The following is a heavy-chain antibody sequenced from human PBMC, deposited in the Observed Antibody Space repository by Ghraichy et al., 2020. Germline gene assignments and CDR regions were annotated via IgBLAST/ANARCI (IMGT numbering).Heavy chain of an antibody. J-gene: IGHJ5*02. CDR3: ARGRRFCSSTSCYYWFDP. D-gene: IGHD2-2*01. CDR1: GYTFTSYD. CDR2: MNPNSGNT. Sequence: ASVKVSCKASGYTFTSYDINWVRQATGQGLEWMGWMNPNSGNTGYAQKFQGRVTITRNTSISTAYMELSSLRSEDTAVYYCARGRRFCSSTSCYYWFDPWGQGTLVTVSS. V-gene: IGHV1-8*03.